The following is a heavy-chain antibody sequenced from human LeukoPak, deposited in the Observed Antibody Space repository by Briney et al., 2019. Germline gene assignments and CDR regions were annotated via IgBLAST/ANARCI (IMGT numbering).Heavy chain of an antibody. J-gene: IGHJ4*02. CDR2: ISYDGSVQ. V-gene: IGHV3-30*12. D-gene: IGHD2-8*01. Sequence: PGGSLRLSCAASGFTFSNFAMHWARQAPGKGLEWVALISYDGSVQFYADSVKGRFTISRDNAKNSLYLQMNSLRAEDTAVYYCARVSFDCTNGVCYSFDYWGQGTLVTVSS. CDR1: GFTFSNFA. CDR3: ARVSFDCTNGVCYSFDY.